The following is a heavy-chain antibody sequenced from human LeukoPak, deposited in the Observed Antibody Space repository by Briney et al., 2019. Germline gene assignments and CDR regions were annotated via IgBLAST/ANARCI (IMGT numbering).Heavy chain of an antibody. D-gene: IGHD1-7*01. CDR1: GYTFTSYD. J-gene: IGHJ4*02. V-gene: IGHV1-2*02. CDR3: ARAITGTTYPLDY. Sequence: ASVKVSCKASGYTFTSYDINWVRQAPGQGLEWMGWINPNSGGTNYAQKFQGRVTMTRDTSISTAYMELSRLRSDDTAVYYCARAITGTTYPLDYWGQGTLVTVSS. CDR2: INPNSGGT.